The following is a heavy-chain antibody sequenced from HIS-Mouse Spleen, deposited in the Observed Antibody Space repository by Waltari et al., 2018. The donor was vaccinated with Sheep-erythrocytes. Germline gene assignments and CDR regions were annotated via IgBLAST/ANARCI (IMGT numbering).Heavy chain of an antibody. CDR2: INHRGST. V-gene: IGHV4-34*01. J-gene: IGHJ4*02. CDR1: GGSFSGYY. Sequence: QVQLQQWGAGLLKPSETLSLTCAVYGGSFSGYYWSWIRQPPGKGLEWIGEINHRGSTNYNPSLKSRVTISVDTSKNQFSLKLSSVTAADTAVYYCARGGRRTGFDYWGQGTLVTVSS. D-gene: IGHD3-9*01. CDR3: ARGGRRTGFDY.